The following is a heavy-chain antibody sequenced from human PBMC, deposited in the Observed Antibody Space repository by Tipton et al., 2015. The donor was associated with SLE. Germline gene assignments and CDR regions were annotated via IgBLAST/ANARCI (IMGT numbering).Heavy chain of an antibody. CDR1: GFTFDDYA. J-gene: IGHJ4*02. Sequence: SLRLSCAASGFTFDDYAMHWVRQAPGKGLEWVSGISWNSGSIGYADSVKGRFTISRDNAKNSLYLQMNSLRPEDTALYYCAKGNSGRGFDYWGQGTLATVSS. V-gene: IGHV3-9*01. CDR3: AKGNSGRGFDY. D-gene: IGHD5-12*01. CDR2: ISWNSGSI.